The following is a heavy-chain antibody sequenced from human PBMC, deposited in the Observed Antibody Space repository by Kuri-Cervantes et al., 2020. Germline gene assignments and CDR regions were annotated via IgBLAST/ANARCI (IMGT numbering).Heavy chain of an antibody. Sequence: SQTLSLTCAVYGGSFSGYYWSWIRQPPGKGLEWIGEINHSGSTNYNPSLKSRVTISVDTSKNQFSLKLSSVTAADTAVYYCAKDRGSSGWLDAFDIWGQGTMVTVSS. D-gene: IGHD6-19*01. CDR3: AKDRGSSGWLDAFDI. CDR1: GGSFSGYY. V-gene: IGHV4-34*01. J-gene: IGHJ3*02. CDR2: INHSGST.